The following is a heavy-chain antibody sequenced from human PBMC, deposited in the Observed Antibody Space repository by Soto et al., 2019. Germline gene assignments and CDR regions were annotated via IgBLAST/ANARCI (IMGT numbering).Heavy chain of an antibody. Sequence: PGGSLRLSCAASGFTFSSYAMHWVRQAPGKGLEWVAVISYDGSNKYYADSVKGRFTISRDNSKNTLYLQMNSLRAEDTAVYYCASGRTVRGNYYGMDVWGQGTTVTVS. CDR2: ISYDGSNK. D-gene: IGHD4-17*01. CDR3: ASGRTVRGNYYGMDV. CDR1: GFTFSSYA. J-gene: IGHJ6*02. V-gene: IGHV3-30-3*01.